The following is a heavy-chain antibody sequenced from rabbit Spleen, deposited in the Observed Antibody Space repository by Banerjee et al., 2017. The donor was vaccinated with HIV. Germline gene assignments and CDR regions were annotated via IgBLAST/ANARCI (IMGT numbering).Heavy chain of an antibody. D-gene: IGHD1-1*01. Sequence: QEQLVESGGGLVTLGGSLKLSCKASGIDFSSYGISWVRQAPGKGLEWIAYIYPDYGSTDYASWVNGRFTISLDNAQNTVFLQMTSLTAADTATYFCASHGSSGYYTDYFNLWAQGPSSPS. J-gene: IGHJ4*01. CDR2: IYPDYGST. CDR1: GIDFSSYG. V-gene: IGHV1S47*01. CDR3: ASHGSSGYYTDYFNL.